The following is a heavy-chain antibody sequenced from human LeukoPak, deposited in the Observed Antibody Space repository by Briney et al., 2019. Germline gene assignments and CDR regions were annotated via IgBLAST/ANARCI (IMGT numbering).Heavy chain of an antibody. CDR3: APRGDIEHSYGYGKWFDP. Sequence: PSETLSLTCTVSGGSISSSGYYWSWIRQPPGKGLEWLGEINHSGSTNYNASLKSRATVSVDSSKNQFSLRLSSVTAADTAVYYCAPRGDIEHSYGYGKWFDPWGQGTRVTVSS. V-gene: IGHV4-39*07. CDR1: GGSISSSGYY. J-gene: IGHJ5*02. CDR2: INHSGST. D-gene: IGHD5-18*01.